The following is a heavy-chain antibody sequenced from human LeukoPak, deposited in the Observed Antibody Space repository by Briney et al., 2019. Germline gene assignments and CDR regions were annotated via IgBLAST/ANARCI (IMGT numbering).Heavy chain of an antibody. CDR1: GFTFSSYA. CDR3: VKELTGGFDY. CDR2: ISSNGGST. Sequence: GGSLRLSCSASGFTFSSYAMHWVRQAPGKGLEYVSAISSNGGSTYYADSVMGRFTISRDNSKNTLYLQMSSLRAEDTAVYYCVKELTGGFDYWGQGTLVTVSS. V-gene: IGHV3-64D*06. J-gene: IGHJ4*02. D-gene: IGHD7-27*01.